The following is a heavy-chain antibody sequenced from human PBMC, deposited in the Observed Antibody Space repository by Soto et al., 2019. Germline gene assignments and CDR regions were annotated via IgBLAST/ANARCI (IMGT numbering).Heavy chain of an antibody. V-gene: IGHV3-21*01. CDR1: GFTFSSYS. D-gene: IGHD2-15*01. CDR2: ISGSSSDI. Sequence: EVQLVESGGGLVKPGGSLRLSCGASGFTFSSYSMNWVRQDPGKGLEWVSSISGSSSDIYYADSVRGRFTISRDNARNSLYLQMNSLRVEEKDVYYCEKTDRIFYYMEVWGKGTTVTVSS. J-gene: IGHJ6*03. CDR3: EKTDRIFYYMEV.